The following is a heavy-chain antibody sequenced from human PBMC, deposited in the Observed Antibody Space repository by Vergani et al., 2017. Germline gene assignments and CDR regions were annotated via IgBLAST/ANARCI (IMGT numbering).Heavy chain of an antibody. J-gene: IGHJ5*02. D-gene: IGHD3-3*01. Sequence: QVQLVQSGAEVKKPGASVKVSCKASGYTFTGYYMHWVRQAPGQGLEWMGRINPNSGGTNYAQKFQGRVTMTRYTSISTAYMELSRLRSDDTAVYYCARVGDYDFWSGYYLTWFDPWGQGTLVTVSS. V-gene: IGHV1-2*06. CDR2: INPNSGGT. CDR3: ARVGDYDFWSGYYLTWFDP. CDR1: GYTFTGYY.